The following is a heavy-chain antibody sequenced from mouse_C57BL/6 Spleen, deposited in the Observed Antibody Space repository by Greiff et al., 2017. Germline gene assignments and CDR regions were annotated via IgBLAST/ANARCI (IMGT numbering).Heavy chain of an antibody. Sequence: QVQLQQPGAELVQPGASVKMSCKASGYTFTSYWITWVKQRPGQGLEWIGDIYPGSGSTNYNEKFKSKATLTVDTSSSTAYMQLSSLTSEDSAVYYCARPFYYGSSSYFDYWGQGTTLTVSS. CDR3: ARPFYYGSSSYFDY. V-gene: IGHV1-55*01. D-gene: IGHD1-1*01. CDR1: GYTFTSYW. J-gene: IGHJ2*01. CDR2: IYPGSGST.